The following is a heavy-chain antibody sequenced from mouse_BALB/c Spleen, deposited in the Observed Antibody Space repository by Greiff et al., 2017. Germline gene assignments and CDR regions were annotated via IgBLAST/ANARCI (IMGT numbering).Heavy chain of an antibody. V-gene: IGHV14-4*02. J-gene: IGHJ2*01. Sequence: VQLQQSGAELVRSGASVKLSCTASGFNIKDYYMHWVKQRPEQGLEWIGWIDPENGDTEYAPKFQGKATMTADTSSNTAYLQLSSLTSEDTAVYYCNPNWENYWGQGTTLTVSS. D-gene: IGHD4-1*01. CDR2: IDPENGDT. CDR3: NPNWENY. CDR1: GFNIKDYY.